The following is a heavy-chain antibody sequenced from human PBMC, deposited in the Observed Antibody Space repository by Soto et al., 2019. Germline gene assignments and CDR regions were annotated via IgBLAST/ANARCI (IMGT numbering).Heavy chain of an antibody. CDR2: INSGGSST. V-gene: IGHV3-74*01. Sequence: KGPVWVSRINSGGSSTNYAVSVKGRFTISRDNAKNSLYLQMNSRRAEDTAVYYCVRDFFFLAVVRIRDCSTVSAFLLNRSSDL. D-gene: IGHD6-19*01. CDR3: VRDFFFLAVVRIRDCSTVSAFLLNRSSDL. J-gene: IGHJ2*01.